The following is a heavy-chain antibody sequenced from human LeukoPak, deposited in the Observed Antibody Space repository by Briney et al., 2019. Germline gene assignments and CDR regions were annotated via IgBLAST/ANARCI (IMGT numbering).Heavy chain of an antibody. CDR1: GGSINNYY. CDR2: IYYNGNT. V-gene: IGHV4-59*01. CDR3: AREYSSGLSWFDP. J-gene: IGHJ5*02. Sequence: SETLSLTCTLSGGSINNYYWSWIRQPPGKGLGWIGYIYYNGNTNYNPSLKSRVTISVDTSTNQFSLKLSSVTAADTAVYFCAREYSSGLSWFDPWGQGTLVTVSS. D-gene: IGHD6-19*01.